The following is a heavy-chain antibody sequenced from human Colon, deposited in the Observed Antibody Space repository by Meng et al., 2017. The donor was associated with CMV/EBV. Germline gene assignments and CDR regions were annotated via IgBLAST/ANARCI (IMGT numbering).Heavy chain of an antibody. V-gene: IGHV3-30*02. D-gene: IGHD3-10*01. CDR2: IRYDGTNK. CDR3: AKEASGIPGYFDY. Sequence: GESLKISCAASEFTFSRNGMHWVRQAPGKGLEWVAFIRYDGTNKYYADSVKGRFTISRDNSKNTLYLQMNNLRAEDTAVYLCAKEASGIPGYFDYWGQETLVTVSS. J-gene: IGHJ4*02. CDR1: EFTFSRNG.